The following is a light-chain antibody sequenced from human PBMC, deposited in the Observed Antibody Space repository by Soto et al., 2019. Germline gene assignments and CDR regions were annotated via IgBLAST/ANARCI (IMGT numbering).Light chain of an antibody. Sequence: DIQLTQSPSYLSASVGDRVTVTCRASQGINSYLAWYQQKPGKAPKLLIYAAFTLHSGVPARFSGSRSGTDFTLTISSLQPEDFATYYCQQVNSYPQTFGQGTRLEIK. CDR2: AAF. CDR3: QQVNSYPQT. V-gene: IGKV1-9*01. CDR1: QGINSY. J-gene: IGKJ5*01.